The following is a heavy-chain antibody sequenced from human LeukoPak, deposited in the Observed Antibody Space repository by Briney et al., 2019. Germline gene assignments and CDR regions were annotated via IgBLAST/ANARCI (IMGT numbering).Heavy chain of an antibody. CDR3: ARERDVLLWFGELLSGMDV. CDR2: ISSSSSYI. V-gene: IGHV3-21*01. D-gene: IGHD3-10*01. Sequence: GGSLRLSCAASGFTFSSYAMSWVRQAPGKGLEWVSSISSSSSYIYYADSVKGRFTISRDNAKNSLYLQMNSLRAEDTAVYYCARERDVLLWFGELLSGMDVWGQGTTVTVSS. CDR1: GFTFSSYA. J-gene: IGHJ6*02.